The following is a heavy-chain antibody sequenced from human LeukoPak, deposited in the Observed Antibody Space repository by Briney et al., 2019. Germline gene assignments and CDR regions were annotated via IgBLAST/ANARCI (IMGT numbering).Heavy chain of an antibody. CDR1: GYSFASYW. J-gene: IGHJ4*02. CDR3: ASERYCSSTSCYFDY. D-gene: IGHD2-2*01. V-gene: IGHV5-10-1*01. Sequence: GESLKISCKGSGYSFASYWITWVRQMPGKGLQWMGRIDPSDSYTNYSPSFQGHVTISADKSISTAYLQWSSLKASDTAMYYCASERYCSSTSCYFDYWSQGTLVTVSS. CDR2: IDPSDSYT.